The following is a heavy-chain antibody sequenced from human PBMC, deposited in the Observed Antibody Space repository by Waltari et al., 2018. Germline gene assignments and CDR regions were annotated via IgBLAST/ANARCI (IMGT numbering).Heavy chain of an antibody. V-gene: IGHV1-69*08. D-gene: IGHD4-17*01. CDR2: IIPILGIT. CDR3: AREAPSVTTPNY. CDR1: GGPFSSYT. Sequence: QVQLVQSGAEVKKPGSSVTVSCKASGGPFSSYTINWVRQAPGQGLEWMGRIIPILGITDYAQKFQGRVTITADRSTSTAYMELSILRSEDTAVYFCAREAPSVTTPNYWGQGTLVTVSS. J-gene: IGHJ4*02.